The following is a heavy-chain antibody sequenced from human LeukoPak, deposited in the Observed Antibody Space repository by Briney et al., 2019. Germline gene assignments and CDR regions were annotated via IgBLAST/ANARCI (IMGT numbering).Heavy chain of an antibody. CDR2: ISSSSSYI. D-gene: IGHD6-19*01. CDR3: ARDGYSSGPKFDY. J-gene: IGHJ4*02. Sequence: GGSLRLSCAASGCTFSSYSMNWVRQAPGKGLEWVSSISSSSSYIYYADSVKGRFTISRDNAKNSLYLQMNSLRAEDTAVYYCARDGYSSGPKFDYWGQGTLVTVSS. V-gene: IGHV3-21*01. CDR1: GCTFSSYS.